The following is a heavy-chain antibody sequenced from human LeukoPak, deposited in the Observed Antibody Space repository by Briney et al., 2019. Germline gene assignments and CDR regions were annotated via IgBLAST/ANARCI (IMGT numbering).Heavy chain of an antibody. CDR3: ARVGSGGAWFDF. CDR1: SGSLTGYY. D-gene: IGHD6-19*01. J-gene: IGHJ4*02. Sequence: SETLSLTCTVSSGSLTGYYWSWFRQPPGKGLEGIAYVYGTGTTNYNSSLKTRATISIDTSNNQLSLTLTSVTAADTAVYYCARVGSGGAWFDFWGQGTLVSVSS. V-gene: IGHV4-59*01. CDR2: VYGTGTT.